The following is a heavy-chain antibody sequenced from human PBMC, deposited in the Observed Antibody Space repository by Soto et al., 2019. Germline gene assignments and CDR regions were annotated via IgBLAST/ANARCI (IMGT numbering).Heavy chain of an antibody. CDR1: GFTFSSYN. D-gene: IGHD6-6*01. J-gene: IGHJ4*02. V-gene: IGHV3-21*01. CDR2: ISSSSIYI. Sequence: SLRLSCAASGFTFSSYNMNWVRQAPGKGLEWVSSISSSSIYIYYADSVKGRFTVSRDNAKNSLYLQMNSLRAEDTAVYYCARSTFSSSSPIDSWGQGTLVTVSS. CDR3: ARSTFSSSSPIDS.